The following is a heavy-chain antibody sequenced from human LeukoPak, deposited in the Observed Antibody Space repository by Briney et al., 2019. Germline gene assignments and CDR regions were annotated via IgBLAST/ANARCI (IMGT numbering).Heavy chain of an antibody. D-gene: IGHD5-18*01. Sequence: VASVKVSCKASGGTFSSYAISWVRQAPGQGREWMGGIIPIFGTANYAQKFQGRVTITADESTSTAYMELSSLRSEDTAVYYCARVSGYSYGIEHDYWGQGTLVTVSS. CDR1: GGTFSSYA. V-gene: IGHV1-69*13. CDR3: ARVSGYSYGIEHDY. CDR2: IIPIFGTA. J-gene: IGHJ4*02.